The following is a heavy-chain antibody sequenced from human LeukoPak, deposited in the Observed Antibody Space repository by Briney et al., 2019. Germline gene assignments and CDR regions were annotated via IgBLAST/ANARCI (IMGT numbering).Heavy chain of an antibody. CDR1: GFTFSSYG. Sequence: QAGGSLRLSCAASGFTFSSYGMHWVRQAPGKGLEWVAFIRYDGSNKYYADSVKGRFTISRDNSKNTLYLQMNSLRAEDTAVYYCASPSVPREDYWGQGTLVTVSS. D-gene: IGHD3-10*01. CDR2: IRYDGSNK. J-gene: IGHJ4*02. CDR3: ASPSVPREDY. V-gene: IGHV3-30*02.